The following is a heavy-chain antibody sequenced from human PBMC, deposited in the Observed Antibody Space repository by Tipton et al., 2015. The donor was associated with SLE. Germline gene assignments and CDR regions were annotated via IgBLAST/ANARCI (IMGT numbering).Heavy chain of an antibody. CDR1: GLNFNNTE. J-gene: IGHJ4*02. Sequence: QLVQSGAEVKKPGASVKVSCKASGLNFNNTEMNWVRQAPGKGLEWVSTLSTSGTNTYYADSVKGRFTISRDKSKSTLYLQMNGLRVEDTAVYYCANPPRGFHGDYLFFDYWGQGVLVTVSS. CDR3: ANPPRGFHGDYLFFDY. CDR2: LSTSGTNT. V-gene: IGHV3-48*03. D-gene: IGHD4-17*01.